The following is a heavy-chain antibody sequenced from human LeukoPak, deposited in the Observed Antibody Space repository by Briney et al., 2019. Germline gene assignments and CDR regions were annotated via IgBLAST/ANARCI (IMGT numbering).Heavy chain of an antibody. V-gene: IGHV4-34*01. CDR2: INHSGST. Sequence: PSETLSLTCAVYGGSFSGYYWSWIRQPPGKGLEWIGEINHSGSTNYNPSLKSRVTISVDTSKNQFSLKLSSVTAADTAVYYCARVRRLGSGSYMGLKYYYYMDVWGKGTTVTVSS. D-gene: IGHD3-10*01. CDR3: ARVRRLGSGSYMGLKYYYYMDV. J-gene: IGHJ6*03. CDR1: GGSFSGYY.